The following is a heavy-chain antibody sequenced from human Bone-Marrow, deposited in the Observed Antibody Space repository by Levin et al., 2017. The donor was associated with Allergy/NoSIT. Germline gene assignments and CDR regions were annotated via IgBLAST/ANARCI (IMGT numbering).Heavy chain of an antibody. D-gene: IGHD1-7*01. CDR1: GDSISSGDYY. V-gene: IGHV4-31*03. CDR3: AGGIKVGRSWNYGWFDP. Sequence: SETLSLTCTVSGDSISSGDYYCNWIRQHPGKGLEWIGYIYYTGSTYYTPSLKSRISMSVDRSKNLFSLKLSSVTAADTAVYYCAGGIKVGRSWNYGWFDPWGQGILVTVSS. CDR2: IYYTGST. J-gene: IGHJ5*02.